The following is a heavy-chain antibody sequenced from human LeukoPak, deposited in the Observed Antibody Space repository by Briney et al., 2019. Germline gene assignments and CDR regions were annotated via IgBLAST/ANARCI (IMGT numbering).Heavy chain of an antibody. CDR3: ARGKKRYSGSYYNY. V-gene: IGHV3-11*06. J-gene: IGHJ4*02. D-gene: IGHD1-26*01. CDR2: ISSSSSYI. Sequence: GGSLRLSCAASGFTFSDYYMSWIRQAPGKGLEWVSYISSSSSYIYYADSVKGRFTISRDNAKNSLYLQMNSLRAEDTAVYYCARGKKRYSGSYYNYWGQGTLVTVSS. CDR1: GFTFSDYY.